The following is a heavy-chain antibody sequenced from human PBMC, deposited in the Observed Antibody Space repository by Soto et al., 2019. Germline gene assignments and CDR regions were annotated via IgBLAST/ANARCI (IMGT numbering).Heavy chain of an antibody. J-gene: IGHJ6*02. D-gene: IGHD2-2*02. V-gene: IGHV1-46*01. CDR3: ARRPRYCSSTSCYTFGMDV. Sequence: GASVKVSCKASGYTFTSYYMHWVRQAPGQGLEWMGIINPSGGSTSYAQKFQGRVTMTRDTSTSTVYMELSSLRSEDTAVYYCARRPRYCSSTSCYTFGMDVWGQGTTVTVSS. CDR1: GYTFTSYY. CDR2: INPSGGST.